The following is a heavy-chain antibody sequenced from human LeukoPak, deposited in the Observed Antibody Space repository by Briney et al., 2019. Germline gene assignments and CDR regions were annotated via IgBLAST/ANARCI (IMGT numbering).Heavy chain of an antibody. V-gene: IGHV4-39*01. CDR3: ARQYYDSSGYYPWYFDY. CDR1: GGSFTSSTYY. D-gene: IGHD3-22*01. J-gene: IGHJ4*02. Sequence: PETLSLTCTVSGGSFTSSTYYWGWIRQPPGKGLEWIGSMYYSGSTYYNQSLKSRLIISVDTSTNQFSLKLTSVTAADTAMYYCARQYYDSSGYYPWYFDYWGQGTLVTVPS. CDR2: MYYSGST.